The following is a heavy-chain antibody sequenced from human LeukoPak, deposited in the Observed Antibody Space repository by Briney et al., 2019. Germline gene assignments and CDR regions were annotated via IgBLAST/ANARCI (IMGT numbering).Heavy chain of an antibody. CDR1: GFTFGIYA. CDR2: ISGRGINT. Sequence: QAGGSLRLSCAASGFTFGIYAMSWVRQAPGKGLEWVSSISGRGINTYYADSVKGRFTISRDNSKNTLNLQMNSLRAEDTAIYYCAKISGSGAHFDIWGQGTMVTVSS. V-gene: IGHV3-23*01. J-gene: IGHJ3*02. D-gene: IGHD3-10*01. CDR3: AKISGSGAHFDI.